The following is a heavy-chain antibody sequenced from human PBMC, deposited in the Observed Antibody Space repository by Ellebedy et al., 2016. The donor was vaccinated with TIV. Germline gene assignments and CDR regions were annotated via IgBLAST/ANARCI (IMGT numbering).Heavy chain of an antibody. Sequence: GGSLRLXXAGSGFSFEDYTMEWVRQRPGKGLEWVSLISWDGGDAYYADSVKGRFTVSRDNSQNSLYLELNDVTTDDTGTYYCARDDIVAPFDSWGRGTLVTVSS. D-gene: IGHD5-12*01. V-gene: IGHV3-43*01. CDR1: GFSFEDYT. CDR3: ARDDIVAPFDS. CDR2: ISWDGGDA. J-gene: IGHJ4*02.